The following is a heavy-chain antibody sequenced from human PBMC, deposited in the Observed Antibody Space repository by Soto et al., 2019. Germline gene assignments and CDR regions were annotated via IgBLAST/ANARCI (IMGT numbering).Heavy chain of an antibody. D-gene: IGHD3-22*01. J-gene: IGHJ6*02. CDR2: IWYDGSNK. CDR1: GFTFRGYG. CDR3: SRGYYYDSSGYLPYYYYYGMDV. V-gene: IGHV3-33*01. Sequence: GGSLRLSGGASGFTFRGYGMHWVRQAPGKGREGGAVIWYDGSNKYYADSVKGRFTISRDNSKNTLYLQMNSLRAEDTAVYYCSRGYYYDSSGYLPYYYYYGMDVWGQGTTGTVS.